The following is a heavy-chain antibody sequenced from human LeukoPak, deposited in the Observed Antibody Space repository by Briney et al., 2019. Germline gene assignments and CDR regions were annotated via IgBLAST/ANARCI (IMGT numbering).Heavy chain of an antibody. CDR3: ARPLNKRDGYSSDN. D-gene: IGHD5-24*01. Sequence: SETLSLTCTVSGGSISSYYWSWIRQPPGKGLEWIGYIHYSGSTNSKPSLKRRVTMSVDTSKSQFSLKLTSVTAADTALYYCARPLNKRDGYSSDNWGQGTLVTVSS. V-gene: IGHV4-59*08. J-gene: IGHJ4*02. CDR1: GGSISSYY. CDR2: IHYSGST.